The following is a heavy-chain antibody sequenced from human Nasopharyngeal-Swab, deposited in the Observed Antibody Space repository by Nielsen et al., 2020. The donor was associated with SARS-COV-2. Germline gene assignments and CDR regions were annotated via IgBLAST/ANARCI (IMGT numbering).Heavy chain of an antibody. V-gene: IGHV3-9*01. CDR3: AKATNARYDFWSGSFDY. J-gene: IGHJ4*02. CDR2: ISWDGLTI. CDR1: GFTFDDYG. D-gene: IGHD3-3*01. Sequence: LSLTCAASGFTFDDYGMHWVRQAPGKGLEWVSGISWDGLTIGYADSVKGRFTISRDNAKNSLYLQMNSLRVEDTAFYYCAKATNARYDFWSGSFDYWGQGTLVTVSS.